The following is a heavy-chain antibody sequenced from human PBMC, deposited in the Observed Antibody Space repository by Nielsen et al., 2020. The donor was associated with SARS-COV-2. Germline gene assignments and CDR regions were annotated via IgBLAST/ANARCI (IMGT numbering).Heavy chain of an antibody. CDR3: ARGTDGSGSYSGYYYYMDV. Sequence: SENLSLTCAVYGGSFSGYYWSWIRKPPGKGLEWIGEINHSGSTNYNPSLKSRVTISVDTSKNQFSLKLSSVTAADTAVYYCARGTDGSGSYSGYYYYMDVWGKGTTVTVSS. CDR2: INHSGST. J-gene: IGHJ6*03. V-gene: IGHV4-34*01. D-gene: IGHD3-10*01. CDR1: GGSFSGYY.